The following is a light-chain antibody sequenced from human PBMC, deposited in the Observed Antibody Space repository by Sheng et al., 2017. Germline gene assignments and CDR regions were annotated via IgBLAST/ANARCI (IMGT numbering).Light chain of an antibody. CDR3: QAWDASTDTWV. CDR2: RDS. J-gene: IGLJ3*02. Sequence: SYELTQPPSVSVSPGQTARITCSGDKLGNEYACWYQQRPGQSPVLVIYRDSKRPSGIPERFSGSNSGNTATLTISGTQTMDEADYYCQAWDASTDTWVFGGGTKLTVL. CDR1: KLGNEY. V-gene: IGLV3-1*01.